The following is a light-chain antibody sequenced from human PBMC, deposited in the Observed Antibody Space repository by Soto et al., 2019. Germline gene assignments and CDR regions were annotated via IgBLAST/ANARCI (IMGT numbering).Light chain of an antibody. V-gene: IGLV2-11*01. Sequence: QSVLTQPRSVSGSPGQSVTVSCTGSNSDIGDYSYVSWYQKHPDKAPRLMIFDVNKRPSGVPERFSGSKSGNTASLTISGLQAEDEADYYCCSYAATNTFVFGTGTKV. CDR1: NSDIGDYSY. J-gene: IGLJ1*01. CDR3: CSYAATNTFV. CDR2: DVN.